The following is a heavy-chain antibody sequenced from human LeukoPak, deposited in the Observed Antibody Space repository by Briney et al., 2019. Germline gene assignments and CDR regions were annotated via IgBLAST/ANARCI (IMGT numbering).Heavy chain of an antibody. J-gene: IGHJ4*02. V-gene: IGHV3-48*01. Sequence: GGSLRLSCAASGFTFSTYAMDWVRQAPGKGLEWVSYLSSSSSVIYHADSVKGRFTISRDNAKNSLYLQMNSLRAEDTAVYYCARAGPSSSWHQFDYWGQGTLVTVSS. CDR2: LSSSSSVI. CDR3: ARAGPSSSWHQFDY. D-gene: IGHD6-13*01. CDR1: GFTFSTYA.